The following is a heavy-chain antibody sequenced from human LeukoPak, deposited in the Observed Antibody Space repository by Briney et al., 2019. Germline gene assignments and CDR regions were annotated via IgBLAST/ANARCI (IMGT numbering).Heavy chain of an antibody. CDR3: VGQTHKDY. Sequence: QSGGSLRLSCAASGFTVSNSYMSWVRQAPGKGLEWVSVLYSGGGAYYTDSVRGRFTISRDSSKNTLYLQMNSLTADDTAVYYCVGQTHKDYWGQGTLVTVSS. CDR1: GFTVSNSY. J-gene: IGHJ4*02. CDR2: LYSGGGA. V-gene: IGHV3-53*01.